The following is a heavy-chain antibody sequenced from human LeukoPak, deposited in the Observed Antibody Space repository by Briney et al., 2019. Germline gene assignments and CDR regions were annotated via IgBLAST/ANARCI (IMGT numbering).Heavy chain of an antibody. J-gene: IGHJ4*02. CDR1: GFTFSSYA. CDR3: ARERGSSGWTFDY. V-gene: IGHV3-64*01. CDR2: ISSNGGDT. D-gene: IGHD6-19*01. Sequence: GGSLRLSCAASGFTFSSYAMHWVRQAPGKGLEYVSAISSNGGDTYYANSVKGRFTISRDNSKNTLYLQMGSLRGEDMAVYYCARERGSSGWTFDYWDQGTLVTVSS.